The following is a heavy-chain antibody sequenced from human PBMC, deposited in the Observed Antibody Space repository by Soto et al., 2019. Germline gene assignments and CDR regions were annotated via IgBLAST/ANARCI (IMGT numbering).Heavy chain of an antibody. D-gene: IGHD5-18*01. Sequence: PWGSLRLSCAASGFTFGTYAMNWVRQAPGKGLEWVSGISGSGGSTYYTDSVKGRFTISRDNSKNTLYLQMNSLRADDTALYYCAKDRSVDTRDWFDPWGQGTLVTAPQ. CDR1: GFTFGTYA. J-gene: IGHJ5*02. CDR3: AKDRSVDTRDWFDP. CDR2: ISGSGGST. V-gene: IGHV3-23*01.